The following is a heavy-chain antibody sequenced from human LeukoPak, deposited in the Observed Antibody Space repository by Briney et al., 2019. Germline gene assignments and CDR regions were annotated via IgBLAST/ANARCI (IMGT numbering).Heavy chain of an antibody. CDR3: ARRGYTSAWDY. CDR2: ISSRSSTI. CDR1: GFTFSDSS. V-gene: IGHV3-48*01. J-gene: IGHJ4*02. Sequence: GGSLRLSCAASGFTFSDSSMNWVRQAPGKGLEWVSYISSRSSTIYYADSVKGRFTISRDNAENSLYLQMNNLRAEDTAVYYCARRGYTSAWDYWGQGTLVTVSS. D-gene: IGHD6-19*01.